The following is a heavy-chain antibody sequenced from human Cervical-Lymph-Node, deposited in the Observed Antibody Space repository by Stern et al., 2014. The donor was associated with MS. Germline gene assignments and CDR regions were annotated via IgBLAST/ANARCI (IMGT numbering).Heavy chain of an antibody. CDR1: GFTFSSYS. J-gene: IGHJ6*02. V-gene: IGHV3-21*01. D-gene: IGHD3-3*01. Sequence: EVQLVQSGGGLVKPGGSLRLSCAASGFTFSSYSMNWVRQAPGQGLEWVSSISSSSSYIYYADSVKGRFTISRDNAKNSLYLQMNSLRAEDTAVYYCARSSDYDFWSGYSRNGMDVWGQGTTVTVSS. CDR3: ARSSDYDFWSGYSRNGMDV. CDR2: ISSSSSYI.